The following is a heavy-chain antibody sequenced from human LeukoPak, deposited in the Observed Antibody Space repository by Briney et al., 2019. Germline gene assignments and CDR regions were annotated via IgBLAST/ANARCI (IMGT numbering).Heavy chain of an antibody. CDR1: GFTFSGFA. V-gene: IGHV3-7*01. Sequence: GGSLRLSCAASGFTFSGFAMSWVRQSPTKGLEWVANIKQDGSERYYVDSVKGRFTISRDNAKNSLSLQMNNLRVEDTAVYYCARAGSHWHYVYWGQGTVVTVSS. J-gene: IGHJ4*02. D-gene: IGHD3-10*01. CDR2: IKQDGSER. CDR3: ARAGSHWHYVY.